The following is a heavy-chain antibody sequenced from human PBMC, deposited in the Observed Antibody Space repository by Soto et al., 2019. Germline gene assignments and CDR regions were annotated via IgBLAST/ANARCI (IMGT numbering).Heavy chain of an antibody. V-gene: IGHV3-23*01. Sequence: GGSLRLSCAASGFTFSSYSMNWVRQAPGKGLEWVSSISSSGGSTYYADSVKGRFTISRDNSKNTLYLQMNSLRADDTAVYYCAKSVGPLSFDYWGKGPLGTVSS. CDR1: GFTFSSYS. CDR3: AKSVGPLSFDY. D-gene: IGHD3-10*01. CDR2: ISSSGGST. J-gene: IGHJ4*02.